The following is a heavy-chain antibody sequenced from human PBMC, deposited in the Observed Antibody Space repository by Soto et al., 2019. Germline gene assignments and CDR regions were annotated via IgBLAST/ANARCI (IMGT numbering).Heavy chain of an antibody. CDR2: IYYSGST. CDR3: ARHGGWYDSSGYYQPVGPSGSFGV. Sequence: QLQLQESGPGLVKPSETLSLTCTVSGGSISSSSYYWGWIRQPPGKGLEWIGSIYYSGSTYYNPSLKSRVTISVDTSKNQFSLKLSSVTAADTAVYYCARHGGWYDSSGYYQPVGPSGSFGVWGQGTTVTVSS. D-gene: IGHD3-22*01. CDR1: GGSISSSSYY. V-gene: IGHV4-39*01. J-gene: IGHJ6*02.